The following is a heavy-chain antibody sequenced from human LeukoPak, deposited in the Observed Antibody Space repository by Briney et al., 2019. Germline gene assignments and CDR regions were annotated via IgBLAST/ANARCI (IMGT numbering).Heavy chain of an antibody. J-gene: IGHJ5*02. D-gene: IGHD6-19*01. CDR2: INPSSGGT. CDR1: GYTFTGYY. V-gene: IGHV1-2*02. CDR3: ARGRHSSGWRFGFDP. Sequence: ASVKVSCKASGYTFTGYYMHWVRQAPGQGLEWMGWINPSSGGTNYAQKFQGRVTMTRDTSISTAYMELSRLRSDDTAVYYCARGRHSSGWRFGFDPWGQGTLVTVSS.